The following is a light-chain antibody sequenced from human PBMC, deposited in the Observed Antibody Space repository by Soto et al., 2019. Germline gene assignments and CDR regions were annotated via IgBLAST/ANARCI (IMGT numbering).Light chain of an antibody. Sequence: QSLLTQPASVSGSPGQSVTISCTGTISDVGSYNYVSWYQQYPGKAPKLLIYEVSNRPSGVSNRFSGSKSGNTASLTISGLQAEDEADYYCSSYTTSNTPVFGTGTKVTVL. V-gene: IGLV2-14*01. CDR3: SSYTTSNTPV. CDR1: ISDVGSYNY. CDR2: EVS. J-gene: IGLJ1*01.